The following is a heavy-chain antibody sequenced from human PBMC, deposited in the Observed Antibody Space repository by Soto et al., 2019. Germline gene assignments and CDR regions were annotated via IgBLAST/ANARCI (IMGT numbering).Heavy chain of an antibody. CDR1: GGTFADFI. D-gene: IGHD6-6*01. Sequence: QVQLVQSGAEVKEPGSSVKVSCKASGGTFADFIMNWVRQTPGQGLEWMGGIVPMFGTATYAEKFKGRVTISATGSTSTAYMDVTSLRSEDTAVYYCSRNGSYTSSISQDSGMDVCVQGTTVTVS. CDR3: SRNGSYTSSISQDSGMDV. J-gene: IGHJ6*01. CDR2: IVPMFGTA. V-gene: IGHV1-69*01.